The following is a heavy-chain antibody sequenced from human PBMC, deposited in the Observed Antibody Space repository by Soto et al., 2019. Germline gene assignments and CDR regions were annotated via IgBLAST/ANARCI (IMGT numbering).Heavy chain of an antibody. D-gene: IGHD6-13*01. J-gene: IGHJ4*02. Sequence: EVPILESGGDLVQPGGSLRLSCAASGFTFSTYAMRWVRQAPGKGLGWVSSITGSGDRTYYVDYVKGRFTISRDNSQSTLDLQMNSLRAEDTAVYYCARMYSSSCDSWGQGTLVTVSS. CDR1: GFTFSTYA. CDR2: ITGSGDRT. CDR3: ARMYSSSCDS. V-gene: IGHV3-23*01.